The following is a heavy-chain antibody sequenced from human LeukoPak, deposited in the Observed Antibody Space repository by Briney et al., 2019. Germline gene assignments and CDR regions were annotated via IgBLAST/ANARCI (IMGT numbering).Heavy chain of an antibody. J-gene: IGHJ5*01. CDR2: VNPNNGDT. D-gene: IGHD3-16*01. Sequence: ASVTVSFTASGYMFVGYHMNWVRQPPAQGLEWMGWVNPNNGDTNYAPKFQGRVILTRDPSISTAYLELTSLKFDDTAVYYCTRGGSWFDSWGQGGLVTVSS. CDR1: GYMFVGYH. V-gene: IGHV1-2*02. CDR3: TRGGSWFDS.